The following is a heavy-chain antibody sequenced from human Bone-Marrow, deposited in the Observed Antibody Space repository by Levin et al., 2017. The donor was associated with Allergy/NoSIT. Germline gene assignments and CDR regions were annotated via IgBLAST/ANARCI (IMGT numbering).Heavy chain of an antibody. CDR1: GGSINSGDYF. D-gene: IGHD5-24*01. Sequence: PSETLSLTCTVSGGSINSGDYFWSWIRQPPGKGLEWIGYVYYSRSTYYSPSLKSRVTISVDASKNQFSLKLNSVTAADTAVYYGARSGSLATMTGYHFDSWGQGTLVTVSS. CDR2: VYYSRST. V-gene: IGHV4-30-4*01. CDR3: ARSGSLATMTGYHFDS. J-gene: IGHJ4*02.